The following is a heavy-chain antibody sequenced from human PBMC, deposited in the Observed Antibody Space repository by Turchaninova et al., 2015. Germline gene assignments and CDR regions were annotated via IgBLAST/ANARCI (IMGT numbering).Heavy chain of an antibody. V-gene: IGHV2-26*01. Sequence: QVTLKESGPVLVKPTETLTLTCTVSGFSLSNARMGVSWIRQPPGKPLAWLAPIFSNDQKSYSTSLKSRLTISKDTSKSQVVLTMTNMDPVDTATYYCARIQTYYDFWSGFPNWFDPWGQGTLVTVSS. CDR2: IFSNDQK. CDR3: ARIQTYYDFWSGFPNWFDP. D-gene: IGHD3-3*01. J-gene: IGHJ5*02. CDR1: GFSLSNARMG.